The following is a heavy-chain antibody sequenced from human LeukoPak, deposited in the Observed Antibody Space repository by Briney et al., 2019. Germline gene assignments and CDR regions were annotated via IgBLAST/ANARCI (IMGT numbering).Heavy chain of an antibody. V-gene: IGHV4-34*01. Sequence: PSETLSLTCTVYGGSFSGYYWSWIRQPPGKGLEWIGEINHSGSTDYNPSLKSRVTISVDTSKNQFSLKLSSVTAADTAVYYCARGGRAWWVNWFDPWGQGTLVTVSS. CDR2: INHSGST. J-gene: IGHJ5*02. CDR1: GGSFSGYY. D-gene: IGHD2-8*02. CDR3: ARGGRAWWVNWFDP.